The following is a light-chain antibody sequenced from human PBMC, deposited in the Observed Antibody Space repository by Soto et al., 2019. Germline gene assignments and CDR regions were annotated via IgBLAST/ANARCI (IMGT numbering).Light chain of an antibody. CDR1: NIGSKS. V-gene: IGLV3-21*04. J-gene: IGLJ2*01. Sequence: SYELTQPPSVSVAPGKTARITCGGNNIGSKSVHWYQQKPGQAPVLVIYYDSDRPSGIPARFSGSNSGNTATLTISRVEAGDEADYYCQVWDSSSDHPVFGGGTKFTVL. CDR3: QVWDSSSDHPV. CDR2: YDS.